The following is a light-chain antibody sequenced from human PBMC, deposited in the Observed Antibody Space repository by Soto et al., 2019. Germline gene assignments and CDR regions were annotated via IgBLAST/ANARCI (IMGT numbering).Light chain of an antibody. CDR3: QQANSFPFT. CDR1: QGISSW. V-gene: IGKV1D-12*01. J-gene: IGKJ5*01. Sequence: DIQMTQSPSSVSASVGDRVTITCRASQGISSWLAQYQQKPGKAPKLLIYAASSLQSGVPSRFSGSGSGIDFTLTISSLQPEDFATYYCQQANSFPFTSGQGTRLEIK. CDR2: AAS.